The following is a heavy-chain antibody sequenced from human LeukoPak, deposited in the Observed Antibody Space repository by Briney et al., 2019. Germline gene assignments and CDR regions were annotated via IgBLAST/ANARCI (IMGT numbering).Heavy chain of an antibody. D-gene: IGHD2-2*01. J-gene: IGHJ4*02. V-gene: IGHV4-34*01. CDR2: INHSGST. CDR1: GGSFSDYY. CDR3: ARRNGEYQLYYFDY. Sequence: SETLSLTCAVYGGSFSDYYWSWIRQPPGKGLEYIGEINHSGSTNYNPSLKSRVTISVDTSKNQFSLKLSSVTAADTAVYYCARRNGEYQLYYFDYWGQGTLVTVSS.